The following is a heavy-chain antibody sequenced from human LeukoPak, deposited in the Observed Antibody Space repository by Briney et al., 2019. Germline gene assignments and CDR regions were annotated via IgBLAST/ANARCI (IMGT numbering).Heavy chain of an antibody. Sequence: GGSLRLSCAVSGITLSNYGMSWVRQAPGKGLEWVAGISGSGGSTNYADSVKGRFTISRDNPKNTLYLQMNSLRAEDTAVYFCAKRGVVIRVILVGFHREAYYFDSWGQGALVTVSS. J-gene: IGHJ4*02. CDR3: AKRGVVIRVILVGFHREAYYFDS. CDR1: GITLSNYG. D-gene: IGHD3-22*01. CDR2: ISGSGGST. V-gene: IGHV3-23*01.